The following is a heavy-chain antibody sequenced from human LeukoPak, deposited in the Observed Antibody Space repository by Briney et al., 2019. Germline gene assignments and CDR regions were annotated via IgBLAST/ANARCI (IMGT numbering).Heavy chain of an antibody. CDR2: INPNSGGS. D-gene: IGHD6-6*01. Sequence: ASVKVSCKTSGYTFIAYYIHWLRQAPEQRPEWMAWINPNSGGSYYAHKFQGRITLTRDTSISTAYMELNRLISDDTAVYYCATRPAYSSSFDYWGQGSLVTVSS. J-gene: IGHJ4*02. CDR1: GYTFIAYY. CDR3: ATRPAYSSSFDY. V-gene: IGHV1-2*02.